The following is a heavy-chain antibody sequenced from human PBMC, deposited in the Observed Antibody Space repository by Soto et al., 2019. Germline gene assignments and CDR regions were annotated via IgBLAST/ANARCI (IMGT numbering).Heavy chain of an antibody. CDR3: ARYGLGGYYYGMDV. J-gene: IGHJ6*02. CDR1: GFTVSNNY. D-gene: IGHD4-17*01. CDR2: FYSGGSP. Sequence: EVQRVDSGGGLIQPGGSLRLSCAASGFTVSNNYISWVRQAPGKGLEWVSVFYSGGSPYYADSVKGRFTISRDNSKNTLYLQMNSLRAEDTAVYYCARYGLGGYYYGMDVWGQGTTVTVSS. V-gene: IGHV3-53*01.